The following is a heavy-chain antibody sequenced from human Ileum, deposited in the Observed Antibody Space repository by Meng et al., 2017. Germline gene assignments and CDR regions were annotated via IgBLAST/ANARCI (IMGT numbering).Heavy chain of an antibody. CDR1: GFTFSRHW. V-gene: IGHV3-74*01. J-gene: IGHJ4*02. D-gene: IGHD5-18*01. Sequence: GEALKISCAASGFTFSRHWMHWVRQAPGKGLEWVSRISPNTTPKTYADSVKSRFTIARDNVNHTVYVQMNSLRVEDTAIYYCDRGGADTAVGHHYWGQGEPVNVAS. CDR3: DRGGADTAVGHHY. CDR2: ISPNTTPK.